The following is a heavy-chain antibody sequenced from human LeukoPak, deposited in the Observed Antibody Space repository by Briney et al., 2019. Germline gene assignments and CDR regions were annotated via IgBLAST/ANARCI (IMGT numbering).Heavy chain of an antibody. CDR3: ARRRRMSSGWYGNWFDP. J-gene: IGHJ5*02. CDR1: GYTFTSYD. CDR2: MNPNSGNT. D-gene: IGHD6-19*01. V-gene: IGHV1-8*01. Sequence: GASVKVSCKASGYTFTSYDINWVRQATGQGLEWMGWMNPNSGNTGYAQKFQGRLTMTRNTSISTAYMELSSLRSEDTAVYYCARRRRMSSGWYGNWFDPWGQGTLVTVSS.